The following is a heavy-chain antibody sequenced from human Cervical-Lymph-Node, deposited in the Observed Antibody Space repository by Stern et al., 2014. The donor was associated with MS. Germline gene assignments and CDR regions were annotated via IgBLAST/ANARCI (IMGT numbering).Heavy chain of an antibody. D-gene: IGHD6-13*01. CDR1: LSTFTASS. Sequence: QVQLVQSGSELKQPGASVTFACRVSLSTFTASSIIWLRQAPGRGLEWMGWIKTKTGNPTYAREFTGRFVFSLDTEVSKAFLQISSIKAEENDVYYCERSQPFSYWGQGTLVTVSP. CDR2: IKTKTGNP. CDR3: ERSQPFSY. V-gene: IGHV7-4-1*02. J-gene: IGHJ4*02.